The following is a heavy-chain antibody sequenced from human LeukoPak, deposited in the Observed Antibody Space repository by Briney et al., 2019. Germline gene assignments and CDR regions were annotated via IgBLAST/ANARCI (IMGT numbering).Heavy chain of an antibody. J-gene: IGHJ6*02. V-gene: IGHV3-21*01. D-gene: IGHD6-13*01. CDR3: ARDSQSRRYGMDV. Sequence: GGSLRLSCAASGFTFSSYSMNWVRQAPGKGLEWVSSISSSSSYIYDADSVKGRFTISRDNAKNSLYLQMNSLRAEDTAVYYCARDSQSRRYGMDVWGQGTTVTVSS. CDR1: GFTFSSYS. CDR2: ISSSSSYI.